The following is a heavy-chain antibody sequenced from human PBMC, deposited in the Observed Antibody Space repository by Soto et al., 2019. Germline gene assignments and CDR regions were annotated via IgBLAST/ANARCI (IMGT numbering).Heavy chain of an antibody. V-gene: IGHV3-74*01. CDR2: INTDGSGT. J-gene: IGHJ4*02. CDR3: ARDRPGEQHYFDF. CDR1: GFIFSSDW. D-gene: IGHD6-6*01. Sequence: EVQLVESGGGLVQPGGSLRLSCAASGFIFSSDWMHWVRQAPGGGLVWVPRINTDGSGTTYADSVKGRFTISRDSSKDTLYLKMNSLRAEDTAGYYCARDRPGEQHYFDFWGQGILVTVSS.